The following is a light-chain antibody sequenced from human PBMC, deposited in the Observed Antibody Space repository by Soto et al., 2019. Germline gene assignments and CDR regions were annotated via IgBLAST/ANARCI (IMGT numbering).Light chain of an antibody. CDR1: NIGSKS. CDR3: QGWDSSSDHRVV. CDR2: YDS. J-gene: IGLJ2*01. V-gene: IGLV3-21*04. Sequence: SSELTQPPSVSVAPGKTARITCGGNNIGSKSVHWYQQKPGQAPVLVIYYDSDRPSGIPERFSGSNSGNTATLTISRVEAGDEADYYCQGWDSSSDHRVVFGGGTKLTVL.